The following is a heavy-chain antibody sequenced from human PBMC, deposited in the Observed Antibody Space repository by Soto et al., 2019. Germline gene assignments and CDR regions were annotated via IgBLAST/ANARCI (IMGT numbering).Heavy chain of an antibody. D-gene: IGHD6-13*01. J-gene: IGHJ4*02. V-gene: IGHV1-69*13. Sequence: SVKVSCKASGDTFSSYAISWVRQAPGHGLEWMGGIIPIFGTANDAQKFQGSVTITADESTSTAYMELSSLRSEDTAVYYCARVGIYSSSWVTFFDYWGQGTLVTVAS. CDR1: GDTFSSYA. CDR2: IIPIFGTA. CDR3: ARVGIYSSSWVTFFDY.